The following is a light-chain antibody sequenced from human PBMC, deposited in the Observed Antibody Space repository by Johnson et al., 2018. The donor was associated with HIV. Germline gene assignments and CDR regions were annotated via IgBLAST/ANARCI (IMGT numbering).Light chain of an antibody. J-gene: IGLJ1*01. V-gene: IGLV1-51*01. CDR3: GTWDSSLRVGF. Sequence: SVLTQSPSVSAATGQKVTISCSGSSSNIGNNYVSWYQQLPGTAPKLLIYDNNKRPSGIPDRFSGSKSGTSATLGITGLQTGDEADYYCGTWDSSLRVGFFGTGTKVTVL. CDR1: SSNIGNNY. CDR2: DNN.